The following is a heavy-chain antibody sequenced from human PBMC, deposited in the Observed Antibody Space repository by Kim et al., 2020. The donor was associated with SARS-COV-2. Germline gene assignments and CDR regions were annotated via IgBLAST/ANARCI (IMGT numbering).Heavy chain of an antibody. CDR2: IYQSGTT. V-gene: IGHV4-39*01. CDR3: ARSGRTDHYYGLGV. Sequence: SETLSLSCTVSGGSISSSDYYWDWIRQPPGKGLEWIGSIYQSGTTYYNPSLKSRVSISIDTSKNQFSLKVSSVTVADTAMYYCARSGRTDHYYGLGVWGQGTTVAVSS. CDR1: GGSISSSDYY. D-gene: IGHD1-26*01. J-gene: IGHJ6*02.